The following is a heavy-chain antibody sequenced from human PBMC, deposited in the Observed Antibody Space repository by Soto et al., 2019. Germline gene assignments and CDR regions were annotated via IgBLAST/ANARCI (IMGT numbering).Heavy chain of an antibody. J-gene: IGHJ3*02. CDR3: AREDYSSSKAFDI. Sequence: PGGSLRLSCEASGFSFRSYAMNWVRQAPGKGLEWVSSITNSGSLVYYADSVKGRFTISRDNANDSLFLQLNRLRAEDTAIYLCAREDYSSSKAFDIWGQGTTVTVSS. D-gene: IGHD6-6*01. V-gene: IGHV3-21*01. CDR2: ITNSGSLV. CDR1: GFSFRSYA.